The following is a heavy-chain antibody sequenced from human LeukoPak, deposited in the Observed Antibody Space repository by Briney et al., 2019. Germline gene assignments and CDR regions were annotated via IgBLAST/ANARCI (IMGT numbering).Heavy chain of an antibody. J-gene: IGHJ6*03. V-gene: IGHV4-61*01. D-gene: IGHD6-19*01. CDR1: GGSISSSSYY. Sequence: SETLSLTCTVSGGSISSSSYYWSWLRQPPGKGLEWIGYIYYSGSTNYNPSLKSRVTISVDTSKNQFSLKLSSATAADTAVYYCARAVAGIFVSYYYYMDVWGKGTTVTISS. CDR3: ARAVAGIFVSYYYYMDV. CDR2: IYYSGST.